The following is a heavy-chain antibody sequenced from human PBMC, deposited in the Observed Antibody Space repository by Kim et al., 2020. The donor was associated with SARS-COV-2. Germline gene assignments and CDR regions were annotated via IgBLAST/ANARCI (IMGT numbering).Heavy chain of an antibody. J-gene: IGHJ6*02. CDR3: AKVPVAAGNYYYYGMDV. CDR1: GFTFSSYA. D-gene: IGHD6-13*01. CDR2: IGGSGEST. V-gene: IGHV3-23*01. Sequence: GGSLRLSFAASGFTFSSYAMSWVRQTPGKGLEWVSGIGGSGESTYYADSVKGRFIISRDNSKNTVYLQMNSLRAEDTAVYYCAKVPVAAGNYYYYGMDVWGQGTTVTVSS.